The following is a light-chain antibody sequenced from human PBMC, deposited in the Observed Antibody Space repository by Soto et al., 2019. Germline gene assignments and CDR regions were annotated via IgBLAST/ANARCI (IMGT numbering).Light chain of an antibody. CDR2: EVS. Sequence: QSALTQPASVSGSPGQSITISCTGTSSDVGGYNYVSWYQQHPGKAPKLMIYEVSNRPSGVSNRFSGSKSGNTASLTISGLQAEDEADYHCSSYTSSSTLNVFGGGTKVTVL. CDR3: SSYTSSSTLNV. CDR1: SSDVGGYNY. V-gene: IGLV2-14*01. J-gene: IGLJ2*01.